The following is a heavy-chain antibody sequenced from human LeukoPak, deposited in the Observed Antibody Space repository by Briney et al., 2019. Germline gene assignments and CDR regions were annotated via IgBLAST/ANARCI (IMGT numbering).Heavy chain of an antibody. CDR2: ISGSGGST. CDR1: GFTFSSYG. V-gene: IGHV3-23*01. D-gene: IGHD3-9*01. Sequence: GGTLRLSCAASGFTFSSYGMSWVRQAPGKGLEWVSAISGSGGSTYYADSVKGRFTISRDNSKNTLYLQMNSLRAEDTAVYYCAKDRHGRYGGYDAFDIWGQGTMVTVSS. CDR3: AKDRHGRYGGYDAFDI. J-gene: IGHJ3*02.